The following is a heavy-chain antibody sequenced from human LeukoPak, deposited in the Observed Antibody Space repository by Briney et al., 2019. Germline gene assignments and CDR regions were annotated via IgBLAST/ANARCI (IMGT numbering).Heavy chain of an antibody. J-gene: IGHJ6*01. V-gene: IGHV3-23*01. D-gene: IGHD1-7*01. Sequence: ASLRLSCAASGFTFSIYAISWVRQAPGEGLEWVSAISASGGSTYYADSVKGRFTISRDNSKNTLHLQMHSLRAEDKAVYYCAKWSNWNYAGMDVWGQGRTVTASS. CDR1: GFTFSIYA. CDR3: AKWSNWNYAGMDV. CDR2: ISASGGST.